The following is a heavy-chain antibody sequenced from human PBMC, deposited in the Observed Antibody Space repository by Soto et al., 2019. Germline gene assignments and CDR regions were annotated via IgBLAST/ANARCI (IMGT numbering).Heavy chain of an antibody. CDR3: AKGGRSHYYYGMDV. D-gene: IGHD2-15*01. CDR1: GFTFVNFA. Sequence: EVQVLESAGGLIQPGGSLRLSCTTSGFTFVNFAMNWVRQRPGKGLEWVSSIIGSGGSTSYADSVKGRFTISRDNSRNTVFLQMNSRRVDDTAVYYCAKGGRSHYYYGMDVWGQGTTVVVSS. CDR2: IIGSGGST. J-gene: IGHJ6*02. V-gene: IGHV3-23*01.